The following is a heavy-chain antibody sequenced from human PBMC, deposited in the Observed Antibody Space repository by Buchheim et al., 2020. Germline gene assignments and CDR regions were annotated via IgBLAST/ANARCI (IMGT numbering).Heavy chain of an antibody. D-gene: IGHD6-13*01. Sequence: VQLVESGGGLEQTGGSLRLSCAASGFTFSNYAMSWVRQAPGKGLEWLSTITSSSDSIYYADSVKGRFSISRDNSRNTVYLQMNSLRVEDTAVYHCAIGGYSGSWYSCDYWGQGSL. CDR3: AIGGYSGSWYSCDY. CDR2: ITSSSDSI. J-gene: IGHJ4*02. V-gene: IGHV3-23*04. CDR1: GFTFSNYA.